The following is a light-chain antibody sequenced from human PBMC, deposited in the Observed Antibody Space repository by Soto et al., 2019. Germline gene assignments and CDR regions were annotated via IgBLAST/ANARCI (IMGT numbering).Light chain of an antibody. CDR1: QSVSSNY. J-gene: IGKJ3*01. V-gene: IGKV3-20*01. CDR3: QQYGSSPFT. Sequence: EIVLTQSPGTLSLSPGERATLSCRASQSVSSNYLAWYQQKHGQAPRLLIYAASSRATGIPDRFSGSASGTDFTLTISRLEPEDFALYYCQQYGSSPFTFGPGTKVDIK. CDR2: AAS.